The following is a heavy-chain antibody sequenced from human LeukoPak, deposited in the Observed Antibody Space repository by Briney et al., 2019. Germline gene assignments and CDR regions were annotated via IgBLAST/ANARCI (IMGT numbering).Heavy chain of an antibody. D-gene: IGHD5-12*01. V-gene: IGHV4-59*01. CDR3: ARDGYSGSDAL. CDR2: IYYSGST. J-gene: IGHJ4*02. Sequence: ASETLSLTCTVSGGSISSYYWSWIRQPPGKGLEWIGYIYYSGSTNYTPSLKRRVTISVDTSHNQFSLKLSSVTAADTAVYYCARDGYSGSDALWGQGTLVTVSS. CDR1: GGSISSYY.